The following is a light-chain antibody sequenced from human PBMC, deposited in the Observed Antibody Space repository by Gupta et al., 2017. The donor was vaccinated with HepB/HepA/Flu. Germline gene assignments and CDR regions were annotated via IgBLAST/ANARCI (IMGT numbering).Light chain of an antibody. V-gene: IGKV2-24*01. CDR3: MQATQFPRT. CDR2: KIS. J-gene: IGKJ1*01. CDR1: ESLLHNNGNTY. Sequence: DIVMPQPPLSSPVPLGQPASISCRSSESLLHNNGNTYLIWLHQRPGQPPRLLIYKISNRVSGVPDRFSGSGAGRYFTLKISRVEAEDVGIYYCMQATQFPRTFGQGTKVEIK.